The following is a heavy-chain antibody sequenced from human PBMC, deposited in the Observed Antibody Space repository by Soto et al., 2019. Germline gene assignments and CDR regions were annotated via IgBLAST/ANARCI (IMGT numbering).Heavy chain of an antibody. CDR3: AKELAVAGTRWFDP. D-gene: IGHD6-19*01. CDR2: ISSSSSTI. V-gene: IGHV3-48*02. Sequence: PGGSLRLSCAASGFTFSSYSMNWVRQAPGKGLEWVSYISSSSSTIYYADSVKGRFTISRDNAKNSLYLQMNSLRDEDTAVYYCAKELAVAGTRWFDPWGQGTLVTVSS. J-gene: IGHJ5*02. CDR1: GFTFSSYS.